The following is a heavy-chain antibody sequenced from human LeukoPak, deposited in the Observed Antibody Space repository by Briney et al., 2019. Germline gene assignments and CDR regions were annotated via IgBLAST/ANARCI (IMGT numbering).Heavy chain of an antibody. Sequence: GGPLRLSCEASGFTFSSYWMHWVRQAPGKGLVWVSRINSDGSTTAYADSVKGRFTISRDNAKNTLYLQMSSLRAEDTAVYYCARGDAYALNYWGQGTLVTVSS. D-gene: IGHD2-2*01. CDR2: INSDGSTT. CDR3: ARGDAYALNY. J-gene: IGHJ4*02. CDR1: GFTFSSYW. V-gene: IGHV3-74*01.